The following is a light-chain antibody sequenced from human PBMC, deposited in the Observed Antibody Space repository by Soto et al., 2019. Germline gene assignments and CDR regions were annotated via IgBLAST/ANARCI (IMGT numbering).Light chain of an antibody. CDR2: GAS. J-gene: IGKJ1*01. CDR1: QSVTTN. CDR3: QHYGSSSWT. Sequence: EVVITQSPATLSVSPGERATLSCRASQSVTTNMAWYQQKPGQAPRLLIYGASNRATGIPDRFSGSGSGTDFTLSISRLEPEDFAVYYCQHYGSSSWTVGQGTKVDI. V-gene: IGKV3-20*01.